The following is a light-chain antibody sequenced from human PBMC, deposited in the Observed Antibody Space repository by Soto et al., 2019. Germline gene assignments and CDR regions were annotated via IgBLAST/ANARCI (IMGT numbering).Light chain of an antibody. CDR3: ASYTRTTTLV. CDR2: DVN. Sequence: QSVLTQPASVSGSPGQSITISCTGTSSDVGSYNLVSWYQQHPGKAPKVMIYDVNNRPSGISYRFSGSKSGNTASLTISGLQAEDEADYYCASYTRTTTLVFGGGTKVTVL. J-gene: IGLJ2*01. V-gene: IGLV2-14*02. CDR1: SSDVGSYNL.